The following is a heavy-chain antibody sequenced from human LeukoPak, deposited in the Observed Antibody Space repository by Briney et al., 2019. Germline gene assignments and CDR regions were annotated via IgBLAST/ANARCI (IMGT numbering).Heavy chain of an antibody. CDR2: IYAGDSDT. CDR1: GYGFTNYW. V-gene: IGHV5-51*01. J-gene: IGHJ4*02. Sequence: GESLKISCKGSGYGFTNYWIGWVRQMPGKGLEWMGIIYAGDSDTRYSPSFQGQVTISADKSITTACLQWSSLKASDTAMYYCARAGNSVGPFDFWGQGTLVTVSS. D-gene: IGHD4-23*01. CDR3: ARAGNSVGPFDF.